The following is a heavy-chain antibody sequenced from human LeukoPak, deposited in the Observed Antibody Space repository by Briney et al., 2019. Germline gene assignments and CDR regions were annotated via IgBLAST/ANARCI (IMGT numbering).Heavy chain of an antibody. Sequence: ASVKVSCKASGYTFTSYDINWVRQAPGQGLEWMGWINPNSGGTNYAQKFQGRVTMTRDTSISTAYMELSRLRSDDTAVYYCARENRYCSSTSCADTYYYYYGMDVWGQGTTVTVSS. CDR2: INPNSGGT. CDR1: GYTFTSYD. CDR3: ARENRYCSSTSCADTYYYYYGMDV. V-gene: IGHV1-2*02. J-gene: IGHJ6*02. D-gene: IGHD2-2*01.